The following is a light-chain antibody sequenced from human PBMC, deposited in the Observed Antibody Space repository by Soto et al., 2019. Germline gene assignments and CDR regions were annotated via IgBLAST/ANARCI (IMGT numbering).Light chain of an antibody. Sequence: EIVMTQSPTILSVSPGERATLSCRASQSVSSNLAWYQQKPGQAPRLLIYGVYTRAPGIPARFSGSGSGTDFALTISSLEPEDFALYYCQQRADWPITFGPGTKVDI. CDR2: GVY. CDR3: QQRADWPIT. J-gene: IGKJ3*01. V-gene: IGKV3D-15*01. CDR1: QSVSSN.